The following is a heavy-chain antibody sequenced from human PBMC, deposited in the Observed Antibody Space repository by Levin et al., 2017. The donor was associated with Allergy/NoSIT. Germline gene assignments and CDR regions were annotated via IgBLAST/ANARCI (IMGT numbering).Heavy chain of an antibody. D-gene: IGHD3-3*01. CDR1: GGSIRSANHY. Sequence: SPTLSLPCTVSGGSIRSANHYWGWIRQPPGKGLEWIGGVYYGASTYYNPSLKGRVTLSVDTSKNQFALKVSTVTAADAAVYYCVRLPKPRVGGTSYYYYLDVWGKGTTVTVSS. J-gene: IGHJ6*03. CDR2: VYYGAST. V-gene: IGHV4-39*01. CDR3: VRLPKPRVGGTSYYYYLDV.